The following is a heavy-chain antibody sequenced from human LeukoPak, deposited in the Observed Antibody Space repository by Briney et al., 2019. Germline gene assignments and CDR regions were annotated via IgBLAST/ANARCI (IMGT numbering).Heavy chain of an antibody. CDR2: ISSGSSYI. CDR1: GFTFSSYS. J-gene: IGHJ4*02. Sequence: PGGSLRLSCAASGFTFSSYSMNWVRQAPGKGLEWVSSISSGSSYIYYADSVKGRFTISRDNAKNSLYLQMNSLRAEDTAVYYCARAEYQLLHATDYWGQGTLVTVSS. D-gene: IGHD2-2*01. V-gene: IGHV3-21*01. CDR3: ARAEYQLLHATDY.